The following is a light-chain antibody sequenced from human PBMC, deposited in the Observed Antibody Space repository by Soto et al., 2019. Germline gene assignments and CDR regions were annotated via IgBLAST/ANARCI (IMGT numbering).Light chain of an antibody. CDR3: SSYTSSSTVV. Sequence: QSALTQPASVSGSPGQSITISCTGTSSDVGGYNYVSWYQQHPGKAPKLMIYDVSNRPSGVSKRFPGSKSGNTASLTISGHQAEDEADYYRSSYTSSSTVVFGGGTQLTVL. CDR2: DVS. CDR1: SSDVGGYNY. V-gene: IGLV2-14*01. J-gene: IGLJ2*01.